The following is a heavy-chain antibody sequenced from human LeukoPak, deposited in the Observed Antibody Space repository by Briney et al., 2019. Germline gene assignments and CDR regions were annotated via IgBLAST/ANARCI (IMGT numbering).Heavy chain of an antibody. CDR3: VRLWDRWFDS. CDR2: IKHKADSYTT. D-gene: IGHD1-14*01. V-gene: IGHV3-72*01. Sequence: GGSPRLSCAASGFTFSDHYMDWVRQAPGKGLEWVGRIKHKADSYTTGYAASVKGRFTISRDDSKNSLYLQMNSLKTEDTAVYYCVRLWDRWFDSWGQGTLVTVSS. J-gene: IGHJ5*01. CDR1: GFTFSDHY.